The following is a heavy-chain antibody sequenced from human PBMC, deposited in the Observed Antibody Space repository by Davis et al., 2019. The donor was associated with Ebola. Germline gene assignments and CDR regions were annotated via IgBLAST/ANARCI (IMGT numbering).Heavy chain of an antibody. V-gene: IGHV3-53*01. CDR2: IYSGGIT. CDR1: GFTVSTYY. D-gene: IGHD3-9*01. J-gene: IGHJ4*02. CDR3: ARGDYDILTGYVDY. Sequence: GESLKISCAASGFTVSTYYMSWVRQAPGQGLEWVSIIYSGGITFYTDSVMGRFTISRDKSKSTLYLQMNSLRAEDTAVYYCARGDYDILTGYVDYWGQGTLVTVSS.